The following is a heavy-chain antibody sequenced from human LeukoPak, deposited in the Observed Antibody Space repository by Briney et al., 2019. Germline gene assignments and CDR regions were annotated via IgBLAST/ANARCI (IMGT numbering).Heavy chain of an antibody. CDR3: ARDPSYGSGTYYFDY. D-gene: IGHD3-10*01. CDR2: IYYSGST. V-gene: IGHV4-39*07. Sequence: PSETLSLTCTVSGGSISSSSYYWGWIRQPPGKGLEWIGSIYYSGSTYYNPSLKSRVTISVDTSKNQFSLKLSSVTAADTAEYYCARDPSYGSGTYYFDYWGQGTLVTVSS. J-gene: IGHJ4*02. CDR1: GGSISSSSYY.